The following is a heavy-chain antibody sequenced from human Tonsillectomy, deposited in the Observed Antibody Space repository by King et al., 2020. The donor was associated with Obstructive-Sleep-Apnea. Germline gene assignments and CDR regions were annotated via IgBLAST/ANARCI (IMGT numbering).Heavy chain of an antibody. CDR2: INDSGNT. D-gene: IGHD1-14*01. Sequence: VQLQQWSAGLLKPSETLSLTCAVYDGSFSTYYWTWVRQPPGKGLEWIGEINDSGNTNYNPSLKSRFTLSVDSSKNQFSLKVASVTAADTATYYCARREVTPGGQALDYWGQGTLVTVSS. CDR1: DGSFSTYY. V-gene: IGHV4-34*01. J-gene: IGHJ4*02. CDR3: ARREVTPGGQALDY.